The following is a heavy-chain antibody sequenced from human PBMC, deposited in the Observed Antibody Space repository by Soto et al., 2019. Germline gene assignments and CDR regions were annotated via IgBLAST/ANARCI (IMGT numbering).Heavy chain of an antibody. V-gene: IGHV1-18*01. D-gene: IGHD6-13*01. CDR2: ILLYIGKT. CDR3: ARSGSSWILRDFDY. Sequence: ASVKVSCKXSDYTFTSYGIIWVRQAPGQGLEWIGWILLYIGKTNYAQKFRGRVTMSTDMCTTTAYMEMRSLRSDDTAVYYCARSGSSWILRDFDYWGQGTLVTVSS. J-gene: IGHJ4*02. CDR1: DYTFTSYG.